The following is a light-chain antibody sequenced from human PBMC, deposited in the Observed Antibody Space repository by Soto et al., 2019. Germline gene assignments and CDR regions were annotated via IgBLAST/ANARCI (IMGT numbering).Light chain of an antibody. CDR3: QQYGSSPRT. J-gene: IGKJ1*01. Sequence: IVFPQAPGTLSLSPGARATLSCRASQSVSSSSLAWYQQKPGQAPRLLIFGASTRAAGFPDRFSGSGSGTDFTLTISRLEPEDFAVYYCQQYGSSPRTFGQGTKVDIK. V-gene: IGKV3-20*01. CDR1: QSVSSSS. CDR2: GAS.